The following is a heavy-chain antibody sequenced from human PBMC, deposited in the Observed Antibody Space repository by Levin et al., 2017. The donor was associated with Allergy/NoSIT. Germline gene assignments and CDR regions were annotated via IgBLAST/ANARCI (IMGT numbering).Heavy chain of an antibody. CDR1: GGPISTDDYW. CDR3: ARLSEVGGGVFHY. J-gene: IGHJ4*02. CDR2: IYHTGGA. Sequence: NPSETLSLTCAVSGGPISTDDYWWSWIRQPPGKGLEWIGSIYHTGGAYYNPSLKSRVTVLVDGSKNQFSLKLTSVTAADTAIYYCARLSEVGGGVFHYWGQGALVTVSS. V-gene: IGHV4-30-2*01. D-gene: IGHD3-16*01.